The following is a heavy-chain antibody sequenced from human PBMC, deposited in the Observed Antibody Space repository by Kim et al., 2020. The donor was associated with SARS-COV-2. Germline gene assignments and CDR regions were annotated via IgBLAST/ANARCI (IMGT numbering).Heavy chain of an antibody. CDR2: IKSDGSTT. Sequence: GGSLRLSCAASGLTFSSYWMHWVRQAPGKGLVWVSRIKSDGSTTNYADSVKGRFTISRDNAKNTLYLQMNSLRAEDTAVYYCARDRGDSSSTLDYWGQGTLVNGSS. J-gene: IGHJ4*02. V-gene: IGHV3-74*01. D-gene: IGHD6-6*01. CDR1: GLTFSSYW. CDR3: ARDRGDSSSTLDY.